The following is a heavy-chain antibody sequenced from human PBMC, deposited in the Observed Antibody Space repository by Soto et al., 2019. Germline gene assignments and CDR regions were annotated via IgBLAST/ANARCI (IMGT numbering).Heavy chain of an antibody. V-gene: IGHV3-33*01. CDR1: GFTFSSYG. CDR3: ARIREELRGYLDYFDY. J-gene: IGHJ4*02. CDR2: IWYDGSNK. D-gene: IGHD5-12*01. Sequence: PGGSLRLSCAASGFTFSSYGMHWVRQAPGKGLEWVAVIWYDGSNKYYADSVKGRFTISRDNSKNTLYLQMNSLRAEDTAVYYCARIREELRGYLDYFDYWGQGTLVTVSS.